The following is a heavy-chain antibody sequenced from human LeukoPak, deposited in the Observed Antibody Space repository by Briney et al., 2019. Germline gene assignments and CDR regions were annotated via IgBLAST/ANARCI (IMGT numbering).Heavy chain of an antibody. D-gene: IGHD3-3*01. CDR1: GYTFTGYY. J-gene: IGHJ4*02. Sequence: GASVKVSCKASGYTFTGYYMHWVRQAPGQGLEWMGWINPNSGGTNYAQKLQGRVTMTTDTSTSTAYMELRSLRSDDTAVYYCARAPSDFLARDYWGQGTLVTVSS. V-gene: IGHV1-2*02. CDR2: INPNSGGT. CDR3: ARAPSDFLARDY.